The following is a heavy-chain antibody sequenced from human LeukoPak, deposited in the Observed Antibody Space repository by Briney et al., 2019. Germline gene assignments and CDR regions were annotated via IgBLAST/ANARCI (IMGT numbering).Heavy chain of an antibody. CDR3: ARTGGTIDY. D-gene: IGHD2-8*02. Sequence: SETLPLTCTVSGGSISSGDYYWSWIRQPPGKGLEWIGYIYYSGSTYYNPSLKSRVTISVDTSKNQFSLKLNSVTAADTAVYYCARTGGTIDYWGQGTLVTVSS. J-gene: IGHJ4*02. V-gene: IGHV4-30-4*01. CDR1: GGSISSGDYY. CDR2: IYYSGST.